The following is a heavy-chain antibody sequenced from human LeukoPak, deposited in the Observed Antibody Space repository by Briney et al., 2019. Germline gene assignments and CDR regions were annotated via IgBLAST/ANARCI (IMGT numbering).Heavy chain of an antibody. CDR2: IWYGGSNK. Sequence: GGSLRLSCAASGFTFSNYGMHWVRQAPGKGLEWVAVIWYGGSNKYYADSVKGRFTISRDNSKNTLYLQMNSLRAEDTAVYYCAKDRAAYCGGDCYSYYYYYMDVWGKGTTVTVSS. V-gene: IGHV3-30*02. J-gene: IGHJ6*03. CDR1: GFTFSNYG. CDR3: AKDRAAYCGGDCYSYYYYYMDV. D-gene: IGHD2-21*01.